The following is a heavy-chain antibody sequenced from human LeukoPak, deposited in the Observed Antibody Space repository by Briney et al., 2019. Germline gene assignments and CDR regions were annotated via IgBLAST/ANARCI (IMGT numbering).Heavy chain of an antibody. CDR3: ARANPPGISFFDY. D-gene: IGHD2-15*01. Sequence: PGGSLRLSCAASGFIFSSYSMNWVRQAPGKGLEWVSSISSSSSSIYYADSVKGRFTISRDNAKNSLYLQMNSLRAEDTAVYYCARANPPGISFFDYWGQGTLVTVSS. CDR2: ISSSSSSI. V-gene: IGHV3-21*01. J-gene: IGHJ4*02. CDR1: GFIFSSYS.